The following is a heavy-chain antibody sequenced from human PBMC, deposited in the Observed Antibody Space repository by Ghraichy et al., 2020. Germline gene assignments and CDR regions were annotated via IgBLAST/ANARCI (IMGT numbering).Heavy chain of an antibody. D-gene: IGHD2-2*01. J-gene: IGHJ4*01. CDR2: IYHSGST. CDR3: ARARSLGYCSTSSCWNHFDS. V-gene: IGHV4-30-4*07. Sequence: SETLSLTGAVSGGSIDSGDYSWNWIRQPPGKGLEFIGYIYHSGSTYYNPYLASRLSMSVDTSKNQFSLRLTSVTAADAAMYYYARARSLGYCSTSSCWNHFDSWGHGTLVTVSS. CDR1: GGSIDSGDYS.